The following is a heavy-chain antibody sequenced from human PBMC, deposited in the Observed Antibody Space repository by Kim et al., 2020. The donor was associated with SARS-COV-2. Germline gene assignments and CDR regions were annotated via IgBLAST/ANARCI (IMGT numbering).Heavy chain of an antibody. D-gene: IGHD1-26*01. Sequence: SETLSLTCTVSGGSISSGGYYWSWIRQHPGKGLEWIGYIYYSGSTYYNPSLKSRVTISVDTSKNQFSLKLSSVTAADTAVYYCGRGGSGSYFGYYYYGMDVWGQGTTVTVSS. CDR1: GGSISSGGYY. J-gene: IGHJ6*02. CDR2: IYYSGST. V-gene: IGHV4-31*03. CDR3: GRGGSGSYFGYYYYGMDV.